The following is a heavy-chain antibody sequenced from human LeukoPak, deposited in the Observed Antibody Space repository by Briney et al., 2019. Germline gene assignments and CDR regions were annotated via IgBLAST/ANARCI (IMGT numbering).Heavy chain of an antibody. CDR2: IKYDGSEE. J-gene: IGHJ4*02. V-gene: IGHV3-7*05. Sequence: SGGSLRLSCAAAGLTFSSYWMSWVRQAPGRGLEWVANIKYDGSEEYYVDSVKGRFTISRDNAKNSLYLQMNSLRAEDTAVYYCATYQGKDYGPFDYWGQGALVTVSS. CDR1: GLTFSSYW. CDR3: ATYQGKDYGPFDY. D-gene: IGHD4/OR15-4a*01.